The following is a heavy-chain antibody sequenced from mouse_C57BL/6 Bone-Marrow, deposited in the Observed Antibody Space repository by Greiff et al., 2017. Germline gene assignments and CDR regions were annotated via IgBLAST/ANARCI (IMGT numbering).Heavy chain of an antibody. V-gene: IGHV5-6*01. CDR1: GFTFTSYC. CDR3: ERHHAGFAY. Sequence: DVQLLQSGADLVKPGASLKLSCAASGFTFTSYCMSWVRQTPDKRLEWVATISRGGGYTNYPDSVKGRFTISRDNANNTLYLQMSSLKSEDTAVYYCERHHAGFAYWGEGTLVTVSA. J-gene: IGHJ3*01. CDR2: ISRGGGYT.